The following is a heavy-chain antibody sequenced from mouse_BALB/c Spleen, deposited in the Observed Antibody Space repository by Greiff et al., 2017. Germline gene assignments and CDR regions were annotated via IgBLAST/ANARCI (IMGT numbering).Heavy chain of an antibody. V-gene: IGHV5-2*03. CDR3: ARLAIRLPFAY. J-gene: IGHJ3*01. D-gene: IGHD2-4*01. CDR1: EYEFPSHD. Sequence: EVKVVESGGGLVQPGESLKLSCESNEYEFPSHDMSWVRKTPEKRLELVAAINSDGGSTYYPDTMERRFIISRDNTKKTLYLQMSSLRSEDTAMYYCARLAIRLPFAYWGQGTLVTVSA. CDR2: INSDGGST.